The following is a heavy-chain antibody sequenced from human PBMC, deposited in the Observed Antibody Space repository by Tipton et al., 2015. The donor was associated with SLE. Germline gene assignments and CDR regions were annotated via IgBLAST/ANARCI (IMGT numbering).Heavy chain of an antibody. J-gene: IGHJ4*02. CDR3: ARDRGYFDY. D-gene: IGHD3-10*01. V-gene: IGHV3-15*07. Sequence: SLRLSCAASGFTFSNAWMNWVRQAPGKGLEWVGRIKSKTDGGTTDYAAPVKGRFTISRDNSKNTLYLQMNSLRAEDTAVYYCARDRGYFDYWVQGTLVTVSS. CDR2: IKSKTDGGTT. CDR1: GFTFSNAW.